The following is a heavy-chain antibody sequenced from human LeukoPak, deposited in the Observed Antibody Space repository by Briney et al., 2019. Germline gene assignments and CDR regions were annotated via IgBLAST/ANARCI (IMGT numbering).Heavy chain of an antibody. Sequence: GGSLRLSCAASGFTFSSYGMHWVRQAPGKGLEWVAVISYDGSNKYYADSVKGRFTISRDNSKNTLYLQMNSRRAEDTAVYYCARDPRIYCTNGICRDDYFDNWGQGTLVTVSS. CDR1: GFTFSSYG. CDR2: ISYDGSNK. D-gene: IGHD2-8*01. V-gene: IGHV3-30*03. J-gene: IGHJ4*02. CDR3: ARDPRIYCTNGICRDDYFDN.